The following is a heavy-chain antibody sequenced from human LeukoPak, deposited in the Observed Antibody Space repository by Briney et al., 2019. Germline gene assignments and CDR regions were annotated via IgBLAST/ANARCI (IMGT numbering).Heavy chain of an antibody. CDR3: ARDHLVVPGGYEDHYYGMDV. J-gene: IGHJ6*02. CDR2: INPNSGGT. D-gene: IGHD2-2*01. Sequence: ASVKVSCKASGYTFTAYYMHWVRQAPGQGLEWMGWINPNSGGTNYAQKFQGRVTMTRDTSISTANMELSRPRSDDTAVYYCARDHLVVPGGYEDHYYGMDVWGQGTTVTVSS. CDR1: GYTFTAYY. V-gene: IGHV1-2*02.